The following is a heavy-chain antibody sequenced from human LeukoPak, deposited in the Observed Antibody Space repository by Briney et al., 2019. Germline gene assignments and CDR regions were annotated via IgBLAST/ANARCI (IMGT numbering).Heavy chain of an antibody. J-gene: IGHJ4*02. CDR1: GGSISSSSHY. CDR2: IYYSGST. D-gene: IGHD6-13*01. Sequence: SETLSLTCTVSGGSISSSSHYWGWIRQPPGKGLEWIGSIYYSGSTYYNPSLKSRVTISVDTSKNQFSLKLSSVTAADTAVYYCARVIAAAGSVWGQGTLVTVSS. V-gene: IGHV4-39*01. CDR3: ARVIAAAGSV.